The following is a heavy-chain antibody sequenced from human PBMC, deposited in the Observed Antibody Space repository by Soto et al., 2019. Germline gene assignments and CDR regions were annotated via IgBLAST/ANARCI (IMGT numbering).Heavy chain of an antibody. V-gene: IGHV4-38-2*01. Sequence: SETLSLTCAVSGYSISSGYYWGWIRQPPGKGLEWIGSIYHSGSTYYNPSLKSRVTISVDTSKNQFSLKLSSVTAADTAVYYCARGALRGNWFDTWGQGTLVTVSS. CDR2: IYHSGST. J-gene: IGHJ5*02. CDR3: ARGALRGNWFDT. CDR1: GYSISSGYY.